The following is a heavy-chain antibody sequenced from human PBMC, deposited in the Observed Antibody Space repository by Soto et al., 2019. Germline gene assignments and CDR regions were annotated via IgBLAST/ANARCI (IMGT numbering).Heavy chain of an antibody. J-gene: IGHJ4*02. CDR3: ARHFDSSGYYPDY. Sequence: GESLKISCQGSGYRFTSYWIAWVRQMPGKGLEWVGIIYPDDSDIKYSPSFQGQVTISADRSNSTAYLQWRSLRASDTAMYFCARHFDSSGYYPDYWGQGTQVTVST. CDR2: IYPDDSDI. V-gene: IGHV5-51*01. CDR1: GYRFTSYW. D-gene: IGHD3-22*01.